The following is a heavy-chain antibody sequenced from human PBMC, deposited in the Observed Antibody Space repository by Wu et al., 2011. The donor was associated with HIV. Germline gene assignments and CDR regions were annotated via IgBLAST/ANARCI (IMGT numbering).Heavy chain of an antibody. CDR1: GYTFTNYY. V-gene: IGHV1-18*01. Sequence: QVQLVQSGAEVKKPGASVKVSCKASGYTFTNYYFTWVRQAPGQGLEWMGWISAYNGKTYYAQKLQGRVTITADKSTSTAYMELSSLRSEDTAMYYCARDFGGDGDSWGQGTLVTVSS. D-gene: IGHD2-21*01. J-gene: IGHJ4*02. CDR2: ISAYNGKT. CDR3: ARDFGGDGDS.